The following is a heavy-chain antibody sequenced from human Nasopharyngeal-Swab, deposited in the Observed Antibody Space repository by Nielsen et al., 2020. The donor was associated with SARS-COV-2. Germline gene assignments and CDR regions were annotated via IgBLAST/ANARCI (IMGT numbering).Heavy chain of an antibody. CDR2: ISSSGSTI. J-gene: IGHJ3*02. CDR1: GFTFSDYY. D-gene: IGHD4-17*01. CDR3: AKVTTRSHPNI. Sequence: GGSLRLSCAASGFTFSDYYMSWIRQAPGKGLEWVSYISSSGSTIYYADSVKGRFTISRDNAKNSLYLQTNSLRAEDTAVYYCAKVTTRSHPNIWGQGTMVTVSS. V-gene: IGHV3-11*01.